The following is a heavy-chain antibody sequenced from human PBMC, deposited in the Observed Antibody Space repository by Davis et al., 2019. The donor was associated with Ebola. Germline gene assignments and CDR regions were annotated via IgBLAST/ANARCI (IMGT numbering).Heavy chain of an antibody. Sequence: ASVQVSCKASGYTFTGYYMHWVRQAPGQGLEWMGWINPNSGGTNYAQKFQGRVTMTRDTSISTAYMELSRLRSDDTAVYYCARVLIAAAGKAPGFDYWGQGTLVTVSS. CDR3: ARVLIAAAGKAPGFDY. CDR1: GYTFTGYY. J-gene: IGHJ4*02. D-gene: IGHD6-13*01. V-gene: IGHV1-2*02. CDR2: INPNSGGT.